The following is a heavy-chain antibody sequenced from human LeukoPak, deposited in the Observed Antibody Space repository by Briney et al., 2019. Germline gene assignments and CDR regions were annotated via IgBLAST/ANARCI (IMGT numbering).Heavy chain of an antibody. CDR2: IDPSDSYT. CDR1: GYRLTSYW. Sequence: GESLKISCKCSGYRLTSYWISWVRQTPGKGLEWMGRIDPSDSYTKYSPSFQGHVTISADKSISTANLQWSSLKASDTAVYYCTRRGYSGDAFDIWGQGTMVTVSS. CDR3: TRRGYSGDAFDI. V-gene: IGHV5-10-1*01. J-gene: IGHJ3*02. D-gene: IGHD5-12*01.